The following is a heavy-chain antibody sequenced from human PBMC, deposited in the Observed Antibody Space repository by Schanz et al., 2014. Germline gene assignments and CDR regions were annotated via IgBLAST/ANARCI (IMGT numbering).Heavy chain of an antibody. CDR2: MNPDSGNT. V-gene: IGHV1-18*01. D-gene: IGHD6-13*01. Sequence: QVQLVQSGPEVKKPGSSVQVSCKASGYTFTSYGISWVRQAPGQGLEWMGWMNPDSGNTGYAQKFQGRVTLTTDTSTSTAYMELRNLRSDDTAVYYCARARSWPDCWGQGTLVTASS. J-gene: IGHJ4*02. CDR3: ARARSWPDC. CDR1: GYTFTSYG.